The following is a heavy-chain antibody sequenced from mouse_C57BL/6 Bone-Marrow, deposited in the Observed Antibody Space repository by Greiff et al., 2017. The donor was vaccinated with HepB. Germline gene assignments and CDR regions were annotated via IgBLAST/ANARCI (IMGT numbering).Heavy chain of an antibody. CDR3: ARRGGYYEGSGYWYFDV. D-gene: IGHD2-3*01. J-gene: IGHJ1*03. CDR2: ISSGSSTI. CDR1: GFTFSDYG. Sequence: EVQVVESGGGLVKPGGSLKLSCAASGFTFSDYGMHWVRQAPEKGLEWVAYISSGSSTIYYADTVKGRFTISRDNAKNTLFLQMTSLRSEDTAMYYCARRGGYYEGSGYWYFDVWGTGTTVTVSS. V-gene: IGHV5-17*01.